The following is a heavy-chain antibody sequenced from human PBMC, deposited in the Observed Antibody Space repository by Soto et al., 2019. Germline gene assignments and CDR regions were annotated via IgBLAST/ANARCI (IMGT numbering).Heavy chain of an antibody. J-gene: IGHJ4*02. CDR2: IVVGSGNT. V-gene: IGHV1-58*02. D-gene: IGHD3-22*01. CDR3: AADPNYYDSSGYYLGDY. Sequence: SVKVSCKASGYTFTSYGISWVQQAPGQGLEWMGWIVVGSGNTNYAQKFQERVTITRDMSTSTAYMELSSLRSEDTAVYYCAADPNYYDSSGYYLGDYWGQGTLVTVSS. CDR1: GYTFTSYG.